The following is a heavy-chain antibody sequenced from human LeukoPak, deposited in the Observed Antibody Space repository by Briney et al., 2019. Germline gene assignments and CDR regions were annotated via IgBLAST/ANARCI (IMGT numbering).Heavy chain of an antibody. D-gene: IGHD6-13*01. CDR2: MNPNSGNT. Sequence: ASVKVSCKASGYTFTSYDINWVRQATGQGLEWMGWMNPNSGNTGYAQKFQGRVTMTTDTSTSTAYMELRSLRSDDTAVYYCASGEVIAAAGNVYYYYYMDVWGKGTTVTVSS. J-gene: IGHJ6*03. V-gene: IGHV1-8*01. CDR1: GYTFTSYD. CDR3: ASGEVIAAAGNVYYYYYMDV.